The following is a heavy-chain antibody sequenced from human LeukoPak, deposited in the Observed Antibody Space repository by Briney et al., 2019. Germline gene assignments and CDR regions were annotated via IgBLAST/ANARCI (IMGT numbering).Heavy chain of an antibody. Sequence: PGGSLRLSRAASGSTFSTYSMNWVRQAPGRGLEWVSSISSSSTYIYYADSVKGRFTISRDNAKDSLFLQMNSLRAEDTAVYYCTRVHIPQQLWTHAFDIWGQGTMVTVSS. CDR1: GSTFSTYS. J-gene: IGHJ3*02. D-gene: IGHD5-18*01. V-gene: IGHV3-21*01. CDR3: TRVHIPQQLWTHAFDI. CDR2: ISSSSTYI.